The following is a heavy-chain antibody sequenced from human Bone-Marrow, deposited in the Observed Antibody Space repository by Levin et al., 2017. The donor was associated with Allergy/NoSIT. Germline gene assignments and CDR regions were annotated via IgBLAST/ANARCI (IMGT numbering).Heavy chain of an antibody. D-gene: IGHD6-19*01. CDR3: ARLKGSGWPYYYYGMDV. Sequence: SQTLSLTCTVSGGSISSYYWSWIRQPPGKGLEWIGYIYYSGSTNYNPSLKSRVTISVDTSKNQFSLKLSSVTAADTAVYYCARLKGSGWPYYYYGMDVWGQGTTVTVSS. J-gene: IGHJ6*02. CDR1: GGSISSYY. V-gene: IGHV4-59*08. CDR2: IYYSGST.